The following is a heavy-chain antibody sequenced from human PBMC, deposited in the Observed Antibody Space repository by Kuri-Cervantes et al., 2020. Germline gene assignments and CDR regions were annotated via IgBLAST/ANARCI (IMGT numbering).Heavy chain of an antibody. V-gene: IGHV4-38-2*02. CDR3: ARETLAFCGGVCYSGPFDI. CDR2: IYHSGST. CDR1: GYSISSGYY. D-gene: IGHD2-21*02. Sequence: ESLKISCAVSGYSISSGYYWGWIRQPPGKGLEWIGSIYHSGSTYYNPSLKSRVTISVDTSKNQFSLKLSSVTAADTAVYYCARETLAFCGGVCYSGPFDIWGQGTMVTVSS. J-gene: IGHJ3*02.